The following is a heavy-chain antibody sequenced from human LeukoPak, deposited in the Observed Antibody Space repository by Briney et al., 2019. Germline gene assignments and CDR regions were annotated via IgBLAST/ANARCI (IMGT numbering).Heavy chain of an antibody. CDR3: ARDSPADIVVVVASKYYYYGMDV. CDR1: GYTFTSYD. CDR2: MNPNSGNT. V-gene: IGHV1-8*01. J-gene: IGHJ6*02. D-gene: IGHD2-15*01. Sequence: GASVKVSCKASGYTFTSYDINWVRQATGQGLEWMGWMNPNSGNTGYAQKFQGRVTMTRDTSISTAYMELSSLRSEDTAVYYCARDSPADIVVVVASKYYYYGMDVWGQGTTVTVSS.